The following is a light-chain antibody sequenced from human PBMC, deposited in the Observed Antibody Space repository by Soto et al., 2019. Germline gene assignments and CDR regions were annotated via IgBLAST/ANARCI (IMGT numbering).Light chain of an antibody. V-gene: IGKV1-39*01. J-gene: IGKJ1*01. CDR2: AAS. CDR1: QSISNF. Sequence: DLQMTQSPSSLSASVGDRVTITCRASQSISNFLNWYQQKPGKAPKVQIYAASNLQRGVPSRISGSGSGTEFTLTISSLQPEDFATYYCQQSYSTPWTFGQGTKVEVK. CDR3: QQSYSTPWT.